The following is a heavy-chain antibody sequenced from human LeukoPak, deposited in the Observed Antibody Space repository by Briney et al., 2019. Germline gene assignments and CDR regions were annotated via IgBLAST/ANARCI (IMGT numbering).Heavy chain of an antibody. D-gene: IGHD1-26*01. CDR3: ASTLVGATGFDP. CDR1: GFTFSSYS. CDR2: ISSSSSYI. J-gene: IGHJ5*02. Sequence: GGSLRLSWAASGFTFSSYSMNWVRQAPAKGLEWVSSISSSSSYIYYTDSVKGRFTISRDNAKNSLYLQMNSLRAEDTAVYYCASTLVGATGFDPWGQGTLVTVSS. V-gene: IGHV3-21*01.